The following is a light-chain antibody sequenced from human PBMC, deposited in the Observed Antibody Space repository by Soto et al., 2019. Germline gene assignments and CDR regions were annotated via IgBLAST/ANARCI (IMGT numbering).Light chain of an antibody. V-gene: IGKV3-15*01. Sequence: EIVMTQSPATLSVSPGERATLSCRASQSVSSNFAWYQQKPGQAPRLLIYDASTRATGIPARFSGSGSGTEFTLTISSLQSEGFAVYYCQQYKKWPRTFGHGTKVEIK. J-gene: IGKJ1*01. CDR3: QQYKKWPRT. CDR2: DAS. CDR1: QSVSSN.